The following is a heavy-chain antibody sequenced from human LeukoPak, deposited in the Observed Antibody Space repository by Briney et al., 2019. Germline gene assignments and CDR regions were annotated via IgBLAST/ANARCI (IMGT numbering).Heavy chain of an antibody. J-gene: IGHJ3*02. CDR1: GGSFSSGSYY. V-gene: IGHV4-61*01. D-gene: IGHD5-18*01. CDR2: IYYSGST. CDR3: ARPSGYSYGYGNDAFDI. Sequence: PSETLSLTCTVSGGSFSSGSYYWSWIRQPPGKGLEWIGYIYYSGSTNYNPSLKSRVTISVDTSKNQFSLKLSSVTAADTAVYYCARPSGYSYGYGNDAFDIWGQGTMVTVSS.